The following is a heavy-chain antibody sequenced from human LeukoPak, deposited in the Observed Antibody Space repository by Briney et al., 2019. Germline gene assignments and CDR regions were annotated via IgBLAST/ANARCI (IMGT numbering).Heavy chain of an antibody. V-gene: IGHV3-48*01. Sequence: GGSLRLSCVASEFTLSTYGMQWVRQAPGKGLEWLSSISSSSSTIYYADSVDGRFTISRDNAKNSLYLRMNSLRAEDTAMYYCARRGEEVYWYFDLWGRGTLVTVSS. CDR3: ARRGEEVYWYFDL. D-gene: IGHD3-10*01. J-gene: IGHJ2*01. CDR1: EFTLSTYG. CDR2: ISSSSSTI.